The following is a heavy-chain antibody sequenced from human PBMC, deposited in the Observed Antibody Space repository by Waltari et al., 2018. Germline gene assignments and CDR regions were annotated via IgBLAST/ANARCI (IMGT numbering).Heavy chain of an antibody. Sequence: QVQLQQWGAGLFKPSETLSLTCAVYGGSFSGYYWSWIRQPPGKGLEWIGEINHSGGTNYNPALKSRGTISVDTSKNQFSLKLSAVTAADTAVYYCASGSSVQTEDYWGQGTLVTVSS. J-gene: IGHJ4*02. V-gene: IGHV4-34*01. CDR3: ASGSSVQTEDY. CDR1: GGSFSGYY. CDR2: INHSGGT. D-gene: IGHD3-22*01.